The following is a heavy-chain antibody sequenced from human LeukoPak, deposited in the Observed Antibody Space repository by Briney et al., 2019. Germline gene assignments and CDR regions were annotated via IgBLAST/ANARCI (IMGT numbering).Heavy chain of an antibody. D-gene: IGHD5-18*01. J-gene: IGHJ4*02. CDR3: ARDQRGYGLDY. CDR1: GGSISGNYY. Sequence: SETLSLTCTVSGGSISGNYYWSWIRQPAGKGLEWIGRIYTSGSTNYNPSLKSRVTMSVDTSKNQFSLKLSSVTAADTAVYYCARDQRGYGLDYWGQGTLVTVSS. CDR2: IYTSGST. V-gene: IGHV4-4*07.